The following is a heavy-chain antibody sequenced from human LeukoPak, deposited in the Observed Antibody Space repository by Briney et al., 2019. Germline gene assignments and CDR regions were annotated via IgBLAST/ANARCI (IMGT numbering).Heavy chain of an antibody. J-gene: IGHJ4*02. D-gene: IGHD3-22*01. V-gene: IGHV3-23*01. CDR2: ISSSGDRT. CDR1: GFTFSTYA. Sequence: GGSLRLSCAASGFTFSTYAMSWVRQAPGKGLEWVSSISSSGDRTFYADSVKDRFTISRDNSENTLYLQMSRLRAEDTAVYYCAKDRPNYHESNGHYYRPNGDYWGQGTLVTVSS. CDR3: AKDRPNYHESNGHYYRPNGDY.